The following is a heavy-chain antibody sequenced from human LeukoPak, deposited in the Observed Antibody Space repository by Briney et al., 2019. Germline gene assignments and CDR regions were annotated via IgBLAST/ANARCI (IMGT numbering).Heavy chain of an antibody. J-gene: IGHJ4*02. CDR3: AKEQYEKSGSYLAY. D-gene: IGHD1-26*01. CDR1: GFTFSSYG. CDR2: ISYDGSNK. Sequence: GGSLRLSCAASGFTFSSYGMHWVRQAPGKGLEWVAVISYDGSNKYYADSVKGRFTISRDNSKNTLYLQMNSLRAEDTAVYYCAKEQYEKSGSYLAYWGQGTLVTVSS. V-gene: IGHV3-30*18.